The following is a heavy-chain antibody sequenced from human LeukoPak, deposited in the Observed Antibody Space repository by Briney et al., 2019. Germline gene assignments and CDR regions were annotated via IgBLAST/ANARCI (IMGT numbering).Heavy chain of an antibody. CDR2: ISAYNGTT. CDR3: ARDQSVRLLQTSSTYFKHVFAI. Sequence: ASVKVSCKTSGYTFTNYGISWVRQAPGLGLEWMGWISAYNGTTNYAQKVQGRVTMTTDTSTSTAYMELRSLRFDDTAVYYCARDQSVRLLQTSSTYFKHVFAIWGQGSMVTVSS. J-gene: IGHJ3*02. V-gene: IGHV1-18*01. D-gene: IGHD6-13*01. CDR1: GYTFTNYG.